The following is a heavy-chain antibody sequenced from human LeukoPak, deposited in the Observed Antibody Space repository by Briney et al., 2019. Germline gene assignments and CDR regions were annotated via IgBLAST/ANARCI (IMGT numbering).Heavy chain of an antibody. V-gene: IGHV4-59*01. Sequence: SETLSLTCTVSGGSISSYYWSWIRQPPGKGLEGIGYIYCTGSTNYNPSLKSRVTISVDTSKNQFSLKLGSVTAADTAVYYCARGRYDSSGYYYHYWGQGTLVTVSS. J-gene: IGHJ4*02. CDR2: IYCTGST. CDR1: GGSISSYY. D-gene: IGHD3-22*01. CDR3: ARGRYDSSGYYYHY.